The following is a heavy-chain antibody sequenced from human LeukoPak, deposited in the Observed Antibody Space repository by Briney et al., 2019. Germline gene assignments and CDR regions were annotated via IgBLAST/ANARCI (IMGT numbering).Heavy chain of an antibody. CDR3: AKDDEATIAAVEPDY. CDR2: IKSKTDGGTT. Sequence: GGSLRLSCAASGFTFSNAWTSWVRQAPGKGLEWVGRIKSKTDGGTTDYAAPVKGRFTISRDDSKNTLYLQMNSLKTEDTAVYYCAKDDEATIAAVEPDYWGQGTLVTVSS. D-gene: IGHD6-13*01. CDR1: GFTFSNAW. J-gene: IGHJ4*02. V-gene: IGHV3-15*01.